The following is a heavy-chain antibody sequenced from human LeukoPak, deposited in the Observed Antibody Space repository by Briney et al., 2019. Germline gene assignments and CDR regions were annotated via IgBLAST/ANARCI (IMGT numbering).Heavy chain of an antibody. CDR1: GYAFTNYA. D-gene: IGHD6-13*01. CDR3: ARRWGGSSSWYWNWFDP. CDR2: IIPIFGTA. V-gene: IGHV1-69*13. Sequence: SVKVSCKASGYAFTNYAISWVRQAPGQGLEWMGGIIPIFGTANYAQKFQGRVTITADESTSTAYMELSSLRSEDTAVYYCARRWGGSSSWYWNWFDPWGQGTLVTVSS. J-gene: IGHJ5*02.